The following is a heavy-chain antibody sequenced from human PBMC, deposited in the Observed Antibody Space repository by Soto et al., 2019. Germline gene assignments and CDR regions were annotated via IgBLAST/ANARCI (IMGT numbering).Heavy chain of an antibody. CDR1: GDSVTTGSYY. Sequence: SETLSLTCKVSGDSVTTGSYYWTWIRQPPGKGLEWIGYIYYSGSTNYNPSLESLATIFADNSGSHFSLNLTSVTADDTAVYYCARRDYAIDSWGRGTLVTVSS. CDR3: ARRDYAIDS. CDR2: IYYSGST. D-gene: IGHD4-17*01. J-gene: IGHJ4*02. V-gene: IGHV4-61*03.